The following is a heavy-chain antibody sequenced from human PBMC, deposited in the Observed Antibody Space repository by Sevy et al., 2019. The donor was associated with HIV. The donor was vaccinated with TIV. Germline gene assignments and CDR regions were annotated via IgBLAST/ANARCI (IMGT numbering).Heavy chain of an antibody. V-gene: IGHV3-72*01. J-gene: IGHJ6*02. CDR1: GFTFSDHY. Sequence: GGSLRLSCAASGFTFSDHYMDWVRQAPGKGLEWVGRTRNKANSYTTEYAASVKGRLTISRDDSKNSLYLQMNSLKTEDTAVYYCARAPLGYCSGGSCFDYYYYGMDVWGQGTTVTVSS. D-gene: IGHD2-15*01. CDR3: ARAPLGYCSGGSCFDYYYYGMDV. CDR2: TRNKANSYTT.